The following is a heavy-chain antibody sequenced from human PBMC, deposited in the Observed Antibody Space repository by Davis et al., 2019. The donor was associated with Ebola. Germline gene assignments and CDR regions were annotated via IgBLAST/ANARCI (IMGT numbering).Heavy chain of an antibody. Sequence: GGSLRLSCAASGFTVTSYWMSWVRRAPGKGLEWVSGINWNGGSTGYADSVKGRFTISRDNAKNSLYLQMNSLRAEDTAVYYCARSGLSFGVVKYHYGMDVWGKGTTVTVSS. CDR2: INWNGGST. D-gene: IGHD3-3*01. CDR3: ARSGLSFGVVKYHYGMDV. V-gene: IGHV3-20*04. J-gene: IGHJ6*04. CDR1: GFTVTSYW.